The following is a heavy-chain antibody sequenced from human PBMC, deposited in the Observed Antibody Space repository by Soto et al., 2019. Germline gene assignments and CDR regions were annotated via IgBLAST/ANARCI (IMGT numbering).Heavy chain of an antibody. CDR3: AKGGSDYMISDWFDP. Sequence: GGSLRLSCAASGFTFSSYAMSWVRQAPGKGLEWVSAISGSGGSTYYADSVKGRFTISGDNSKNTLYLQMNSLRAEDTAVYYCAKGGSDYMISDWFDPWGQGALVTVSS. V-gene: IGHV3-23*01. CDR2: ISGSGGST. J-gene: IGHJ5*02. D-gene: IGHD4-4*01. CDR1: GFTFSSYA.